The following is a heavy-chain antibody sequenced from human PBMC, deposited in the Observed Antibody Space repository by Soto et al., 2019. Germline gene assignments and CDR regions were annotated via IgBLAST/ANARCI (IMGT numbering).Heavy chain of an antibody. CDR1: GFTFGSYA. CDR3: ATPSLSTGGYSSFDS. Sequence: EVQLLESGGGLVQPGGSLRLSCAASGFTFGSYAMSWVRQAPGKGLEWVSLVTYRGANTYYAGSVTGRFTISRDNSRNTLYLQMSSLRVEDTAVYYCATPSLSTGGYSSFDSWGRGTLVTVSS. V-gene: IGHV3-23*01. CDR2: VTYRGANT. J-gene: IGHJ4*02. D-gene: IGHD1-26*01.